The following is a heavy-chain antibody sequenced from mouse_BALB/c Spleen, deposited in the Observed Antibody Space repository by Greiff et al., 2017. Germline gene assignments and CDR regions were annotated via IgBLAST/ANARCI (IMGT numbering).Heavy chain of an antibody. CDR2: IWAGGST. D-gene: IGHD1-1*01. Sequence: QVQLKESGPGLVAPSQSLSITCTVSGFSLTSYGVHWVRQPPGKGLEWLGVIWAGGSTNYNSALMSRLSISKDNSKSQVFLKMNSLQTDDTAMYYCARERADITYYFDYWGQGTTLTVSS. V-gene: IGHV2-9*02. J-gene: IGHJ2*01. CDR1: GFSLTSYG. CDR3: ARERADITYYFDY.